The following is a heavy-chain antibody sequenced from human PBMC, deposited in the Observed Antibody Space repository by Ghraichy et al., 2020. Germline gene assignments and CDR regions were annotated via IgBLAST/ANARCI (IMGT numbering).Heavy chain of an antibody. D-gene: IGHD2-2*01. CDR3: ASKSRRAVRDCFDH. V-gene: IGHV4-39*01. J-gene: IGHJ4*02. CDR2: IYNSGST. Sequence: SETLSLTCTVSGDAMKSSSYYWGWIRQPPGKGLECIGIIYNSGSTYYNPSLRRRVTISVDTSKNQITLKLGSVTAADTAVYYCASKSRRAVRDCFDHWGQGTLVTVSS. CDR1: GDAMKSSSYY.